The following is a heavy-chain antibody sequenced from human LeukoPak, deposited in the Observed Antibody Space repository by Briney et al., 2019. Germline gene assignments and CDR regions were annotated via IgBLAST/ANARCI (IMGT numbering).Heavy chain of an antibody. J-gene: IGHJ4*02. D-gene: IGHD3-10*01. Sequence: PGGSLRLSCAASGFILCSYGMHWVRQAPGKGLEWVAFIRYDGSNKYYADSVKGRFTISRDNSKNTMYLQMNSLRAEDTVFYYCAKDPGPGDWSQGTPVTVSS. CDR3: AKDPGPGD. V-gene: IGHV3-30*02. CDR2: IRYDGSNK. CDR1: GFILCSYG.